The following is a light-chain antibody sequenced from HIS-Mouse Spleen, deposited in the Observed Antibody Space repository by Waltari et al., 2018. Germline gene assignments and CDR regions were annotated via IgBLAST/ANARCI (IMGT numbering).Light chain of an antibody. J-gene: IGLJ2*01. CDR1: KLGDKY. Sequence: SYELTQPPSVSVSPGQTASITCSGDKLGDKYACWYQQKPGQSPVLVIYQDSKRPSGMPERFSGSNSGNTATLDISGTQAMDGAEYYCQAWDRSTVVFGGGTKLTVL. V-gene: IGLV3-1*01. CDR2: QDS. CDR3: QAWDRSTVV.